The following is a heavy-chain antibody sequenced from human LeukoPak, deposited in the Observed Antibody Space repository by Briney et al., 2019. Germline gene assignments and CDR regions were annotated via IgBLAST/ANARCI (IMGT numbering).Heavy chain of an antibody. CDR3: AKDFGSWYYFDY. J-gene: IGHJ4*02. D-gene: IGHD6-13*01. Sequence: PGGSLRLSCAASGFTFDDYAMHWVRQAPGKGLEWVSGISWNSGSIGYADSVKGRFTISRDNAKNSLYLQMNSLRAEDTALHYCAKDFGSWYYFDYWGQGTLVTVSS. CDR2: ISWNSGSI. CDR1: GFTFDDYA. V-gene: IGHV3-9*01.